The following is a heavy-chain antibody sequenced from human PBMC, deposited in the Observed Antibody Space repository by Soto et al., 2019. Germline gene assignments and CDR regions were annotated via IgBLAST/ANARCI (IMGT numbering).Heavy chain of an antibody. Sequence: QVQLQQWGAGLLKPSETLSLTCAVYGGSFSGYQWSWIRQPPGKGLEWIGEINHSGSTRYHPSLKMRAAISVDTSKNPFSRRLTSVTASATAVYYFARGPLSGYYSSRWFNPWAQGTLVTVSS. CDR2: INHSGST. V-gene: IGHV4-34*01. CDR3: ARGPLSGYYSSRWFNP. CDR1: GGSFSGYQ. J-gene: IGHJ5*02. D-gene: IGHD3-22*01.